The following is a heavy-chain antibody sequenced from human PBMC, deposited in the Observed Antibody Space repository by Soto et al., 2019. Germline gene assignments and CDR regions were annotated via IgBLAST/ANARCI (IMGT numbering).Heavy chain of an antibody. CDR1: GFTFSSYG. Sequence: TGGSLRLSCAASGFTFSSYGMHWVRQAPGKGLEWVAVISYDGSNKYYADSVKGRFTISRDNSKNTLYLQMNSLRAEDTAVYYCAKKAGGFDYWGQGTLVTGS. CDR2: ISYDGSNK. CDR3: AKKAGGFDY. V-gene: IGHV3-30*18. J-gene: IGHJ4*02.